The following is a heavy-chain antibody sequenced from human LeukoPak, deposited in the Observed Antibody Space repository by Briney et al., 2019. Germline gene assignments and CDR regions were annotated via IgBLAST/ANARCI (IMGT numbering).Heavy chain of an antibody. CDR1: GYTFTSYG. D-gene: IGHD3-22*01. V-gene: IGHV1-2*02. CDR3: ARGRLMYYYDSPGGGAFDI. CDR2: INPNTGGT. Sequence: ASVTVSCKASGYTFTSYGISWVRQAPGQGLEWMGWINPNTGGTNYAQKFQGRVTMTRDTSISTAYMELSRLRSDDTALYYCARGRLMYYYDSPGGGAFDIWGQGTMVTVSS. J-gene: IGHJ3*02.